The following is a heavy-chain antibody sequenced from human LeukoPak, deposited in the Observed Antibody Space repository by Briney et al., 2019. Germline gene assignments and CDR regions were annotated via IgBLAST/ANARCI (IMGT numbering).Heavy chain of an antibody. CDR1: GYSFTSYW. CDR3: ARLTDYDILTGYSYYFDY. D-gene: IGHD3-9*01. V-gene: IGHV5-51*01. J-gene: IGHJ4*02. Sequence: GESLKISCKGSGYSFTSYWIGWVRQMPGKGLEWMGIIYPGDSDTRYSPSFQGQVTISADKSISTAYLQWSSLKASDTAMYYCARLTDYDILTGYSYYFDYWGQRTLVTVSS. CDR2: IYPGDSDT.